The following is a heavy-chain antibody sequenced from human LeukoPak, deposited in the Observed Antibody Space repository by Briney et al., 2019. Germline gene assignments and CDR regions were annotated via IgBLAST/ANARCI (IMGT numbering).Heavy chain of an antibody. J-gene: IGHJ5*02. D-gene: IGHD6-13*01. Sequence: GESLKISCKGSGYSFTSYWIGWVRQMPGKGLEWMGIIYPGDSDTRYSPSFQSQVTISADKSISTAYLQWSSLKASDTAMYYCARYSSSWSRWFDPWGQGTLVTVSS. CDR3: ARYSSSWSRWFDP. CDR2: IYPGDSDT. CDR1: GYSFTSYW. V-gene: IGHV5-51*01.